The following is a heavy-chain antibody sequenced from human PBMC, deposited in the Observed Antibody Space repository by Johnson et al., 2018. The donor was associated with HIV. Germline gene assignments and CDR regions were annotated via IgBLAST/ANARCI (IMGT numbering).Heavy chain of an antibody. D-gene: IGHD1-7*01. V-gene: IGHV3-23*04. CDR2: ISGSGGST. CDR3: ARENYRRRDAFDV. CDR1: GFSFSNAW. J-gene: IGHJ3*01. Sequence: VQLVESGGGLVKPGGSLRLSCAASGFSFSNAWMSWVRQAPGKGLEWVSTISGSGGSTYYADSVKGRFTISRDNSKNTLYLQMNSLRTEDTAVYYCARENYRRRDAFDVWGQGTVVIVSS.